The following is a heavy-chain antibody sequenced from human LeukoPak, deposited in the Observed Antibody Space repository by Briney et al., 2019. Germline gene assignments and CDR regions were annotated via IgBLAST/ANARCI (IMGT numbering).Heavy chain of an antibody. J-gene: IGHJ3*01. D-gene: IGHD2-8*02. CDR1: GFVFSDYY. V-gene: IGHV3-11*04. CDR2: ISGLGSSI. Sequence: KPGGSLRLSCAASGFVFSDYYMSWIRQTPGKGLDWVSYISGLGSSIYYADSVKGRFTISRDNAKNSLYLQMNGLRAEDTAVYYCARVSPLYAGGEDAFDFWGQGTLVTVSS. CDR3: ARVSPLYAGGEDAFDF.